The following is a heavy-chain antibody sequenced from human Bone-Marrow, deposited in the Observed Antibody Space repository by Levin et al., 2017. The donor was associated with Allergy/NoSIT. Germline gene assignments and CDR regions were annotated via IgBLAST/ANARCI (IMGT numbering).Heavy chain of an antibody. CDR1: GLTVSNHF. Sequence: GESLKISCAASGLTVSNHFMSWVRQAPGKGLEWVSILYSDGETHYADFVKGRFTISRDNSKNTLYLQRNSLRAEDTAVYFCAGHMTTINRRYYIDHWGQGALVTVSS. V-gene: IGHV3-53*01. CDR2: LYSDGET. D-gene: IGHD4-17*01. J-gene: IGHJ4*02. CDR3: AGHMTTINRRYYIDH.